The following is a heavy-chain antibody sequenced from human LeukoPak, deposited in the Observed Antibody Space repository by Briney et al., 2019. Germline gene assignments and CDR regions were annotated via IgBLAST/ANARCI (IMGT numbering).Heavy chain of an antibody. CDR2: IYTSGST. D-gene: IGHD3-3*01. J-gene: IGHJ5*02. CDR1: GDSISSYY. Sequence: SETLSLTCTVSGDSISSYYWSWIRQPAGKGLEWIGRIYTSGSTNYNPSLKSRVTMSVDTSKNQFSLKLSSVTAADTAVYYCARDAYYDFWSGYSHNWFDPWGQGTLVTVSS. V-gene: IGHV4-4*07. CDR3: ARDAYYDFWSGYSHNWFDP.